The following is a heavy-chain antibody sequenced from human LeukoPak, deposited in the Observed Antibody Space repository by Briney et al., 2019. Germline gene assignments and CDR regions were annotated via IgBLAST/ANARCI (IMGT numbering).Heavy chain of an antibody. CDR1: GYPISSGYY. CDR2: IYHRGST. Sequence: SETLSLTCTVSGYPISSGYYWGWIRQPPGKGLEWIGGIYHRGSTYYNPSLKSRVTMSVDTSKNQFSLKLSSVTAADTAVYYCARDPDYDFWSGPFDYWGQGTLVTVSS. CDR3: ARDPDYDFWSGPFDY. J-gene: IGHJ4*02. D-gene: IGHD3-3*01. V-gene: IGHV4-38-2*02.